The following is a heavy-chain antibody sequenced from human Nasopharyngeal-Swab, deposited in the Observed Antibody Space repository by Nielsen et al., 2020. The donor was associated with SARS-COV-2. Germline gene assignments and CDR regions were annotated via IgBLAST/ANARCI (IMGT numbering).Heavy chain of an antibody. CDR3: ATVETGPGLPFDY. V-gene: IGHV1-24*01. Sequence: ASVKVSCKVSGYTLTELSMHWVRQAPGKGLEWMGGFDPEDGETIYAQKFQGRVTMTEDTSTDTTYMELSSLRSEDTAVYYCATVETGPGLPFDYWGQGTLVTVSS. D-gene: IGHD5-18*01. CDR1: GYTLTELS. J-gene: IGHJ4*02. CDR2: FDPEDGET.